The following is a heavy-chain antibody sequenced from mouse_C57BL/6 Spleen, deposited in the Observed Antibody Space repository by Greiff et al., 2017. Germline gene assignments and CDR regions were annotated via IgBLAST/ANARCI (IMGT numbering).Heavy chain of an antibody. CDR2: ISSGSSTI. CDR1: GFTFSDYG. D-gene: IGHD1-1*01. V-gene: IGHV5-17*01. Sequence: EVKLVESGGGLVKPGGSLKLSCAASGFTFSDYGMHWVRQAPEKGLEWVAYISSGSSTIYYADTVKGRFTISRGNAKNTLFLQMTSLRYRDTAMYYCARRDNYGSSYRYDYAMDYWGQGTSVTVSS. J-gene: IGHJ4*01. CDR3: ARRDNYGSSYRYDYAMDY.